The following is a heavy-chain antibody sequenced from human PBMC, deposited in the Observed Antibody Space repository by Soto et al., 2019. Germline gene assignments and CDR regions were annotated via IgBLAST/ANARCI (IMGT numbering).Heavy chain of an antibody. CDR3: ARFTNYGSGSYYFSANYYYYYMDV. Sequence: SETLSLTCTVSGGSISSYYWSWIRQPPGKGLEWIGYIYYSGSTNYNPSLKSRVTISVDTSKNQFSLKLSSVTAADTAVYYCARFTNYGSGSYYFSANYYYYYMDVWGKGTTVTVSS. V-gene: IGHV4-59*01. D-gene: IGHD3-10*01. CDR1: GGSISSYY. CDR2: IYYSGST. J-gene: IGHJ6*03.